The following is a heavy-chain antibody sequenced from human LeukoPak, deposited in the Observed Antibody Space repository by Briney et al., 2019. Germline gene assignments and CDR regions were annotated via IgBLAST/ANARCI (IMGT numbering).Heavy chain of an antibody. Sequence: GGSLRLSCAASGFTFSSYWMHWVRQAPGKGLVWVSRINSDESSTSYADSVKGRFTISRDNAKNTLYLQMNSLRAEDTAVYYCAREIGGLIYSSSPALGYWGQGNLVTVSS. V-gene: IGHV3-74*01. CDR2: INSDESST. J-gene: IGHJ4*02. CDR1: GFTFSSYW. CDR3: AREIGGLIYSSSPALGY. D-gene: IGHD6-6*01.